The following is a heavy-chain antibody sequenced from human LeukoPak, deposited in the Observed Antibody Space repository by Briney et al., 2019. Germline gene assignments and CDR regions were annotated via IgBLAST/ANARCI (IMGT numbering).Heavy chain of an antibody. J-gene: IGHJ4*02. CDR1: GFTFNSYS. Sequence: GGSLRLSCGASGFTFNSYSMNWVRQAPGKGLEWVSSISSSSSYIYYADSLKGRFTISRDNAKNSLYLQMNSLRAEDTAVYYCARGGYCSSSSCYGGFDYWGQGTLVTVSS. D-gene: IGHD2-2*01. CDR3: ARGGYCSSSSCYGGFDY. CDR2: ISSSSSYI. V-gene: IGHV3-21*01.